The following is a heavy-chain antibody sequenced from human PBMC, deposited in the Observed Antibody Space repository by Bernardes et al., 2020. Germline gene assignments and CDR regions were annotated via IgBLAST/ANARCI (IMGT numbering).Heavy chain of an antibody. J-gene: IGHJ3*02. CDR2: INWNGGST. CDR1: GFTFDDYG. CDR3: ARAHDYIWASYLGAFDI. D-gene: IGHD3-16*02. Sequence: GGSLRLSCAASGFTFDDYGMSWVRQAPGKGLEWVSGINWNGGSTGYADSVKGRFTISRDNAKNSLYLQMNSLRAEDTALYHCARAHDYIWASYLGAFDIWGQGTMLTVSS. V-gene: IGHV3-20*01.